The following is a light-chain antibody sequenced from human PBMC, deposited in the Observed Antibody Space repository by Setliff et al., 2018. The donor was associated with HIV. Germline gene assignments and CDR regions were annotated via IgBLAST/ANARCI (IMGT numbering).Light chain of an antibody. CDR3: SSYTSAMTLV. Sequence: QSALTQPASVSGSPGQSITISCTGTGSDVGGYPYVSWYQQHPGKTPKLIIYEVSNRPSGVSNRFSSSKSGNTASLTISGLQTEDEADYYCSSYTSAMTLVFGGGTKVTVL. CDR2: EVS. V-gene: IGLV2-14*03. CDR1: GSDVGGYPY. J-gene: IGLJ3*02.